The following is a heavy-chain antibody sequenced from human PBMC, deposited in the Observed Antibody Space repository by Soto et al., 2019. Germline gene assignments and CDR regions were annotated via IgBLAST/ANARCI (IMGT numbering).Heavy chain of an antibody. Sequence: SVKVSCKASGGTFSSYTISWVRQSPGQGLEWMGRIIPILGIANYAQKFQGRVTITADKSTSTAYMELSSLRSEDTAVYYCARTYTSSYHYDSTHYGYFDFWGLGTLVTVSS. CDR1: GGTFSSYT. V-gene: IGHV1-69*02. CDR3: ARTYTSSYHYDSTHYGYFDF. CDR2: IIPILGIA. J-gene: IGHJ4*02. D-gene: IGHD3-22*01.